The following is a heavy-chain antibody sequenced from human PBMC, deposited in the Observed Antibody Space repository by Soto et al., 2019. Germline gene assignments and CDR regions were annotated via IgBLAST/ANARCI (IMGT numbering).Heavy chain of an antibody. CDR3: ARDEITGLFDY. CDR2: IYYSGST. V-gene: IGHV4-31*11. CDR1: GGSISSGGSS. Sequence: SETLSLTCAVSGGSISSGGSSWNWIRQPPGKGLEWIGYIYYSGSTYYNPSLKSRVTISVDTSKNRFSLKLTSVTAADTAVYYCARDEITGLFDYWGQGTLVT. J-gene: IGHJ4*02. D-gene: IGHD2-8*02.